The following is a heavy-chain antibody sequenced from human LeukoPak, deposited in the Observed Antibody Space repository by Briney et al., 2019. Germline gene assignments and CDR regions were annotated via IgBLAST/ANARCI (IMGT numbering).Heavy chain of an antibody. J-gene: IGHJ4*02. CDR3: ARSPDY. V-gene: IGHV4-34*01. CDR2: INHSGST. CDR1: GGSFSGYY. Sequence: SETLSLTCAVYGGSFSGYYWSWIRQPPGKGLEWIGEINHSGSTYYNPSLKSRVTISVDTSKNQFSLKLSSVTAADTAVYYCARSPDYWGQGTLVTVSS.